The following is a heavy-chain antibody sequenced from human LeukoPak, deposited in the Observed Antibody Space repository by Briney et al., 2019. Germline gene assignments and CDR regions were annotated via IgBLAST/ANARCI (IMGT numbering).Heavy chain of an antibody. CDR3: ARATVTTGTEY. CDR2: VIPNSGGT. J-gene: IGHJ4*02. V-gene: IGHV1-2*02. D-gene: IGHD4-17*01. CDR1: GYTFSDYY. Sequence: ASVKVSCKASGYTFSDYYIHWVRQATGQGLEWMGWVIPNSGGTHYAQQFRGRVTMTRDTSISTAYMELSRLRSDDTAVYYCARATVTTGTEYWGQGTLVTVSS.